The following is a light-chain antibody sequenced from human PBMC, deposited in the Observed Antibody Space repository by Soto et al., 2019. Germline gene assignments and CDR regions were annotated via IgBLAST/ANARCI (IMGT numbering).Light chain of an antibody. CDR2: GAS. V-gene: IGKV3-15*01. CDR3: QQYNNWPRT. J-gene: IGKJ1*01. CDR1: QSVSSN. Sequence: EIVMTQSPATLSVSPGERATLSCRASQSVSSNLAWYQQKPGQAPRLLIYGASTSATGIPARFSGSGSGTEFTLTISSLQSEDFAVYYCQQYNNWPRTFGQGTKVEIE.